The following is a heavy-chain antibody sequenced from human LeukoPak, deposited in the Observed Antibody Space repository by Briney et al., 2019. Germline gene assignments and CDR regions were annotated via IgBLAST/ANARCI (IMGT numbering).Heavy chain of an antibody. J-gene: IGHJ5*02. CDR1: GYTFTGYY. D-gene: IGHD6-19*01. CDR3: AREWLGQSYNWFDP. Sequence: ASVKVSCKASGYTFTGYYMHWVRQAPGQGLEWMGWINPNSGGTNYAQKFQGRVTMTRDTSISTAYMELSRLRSDDTAVYYCAREWLGQSYNWFDPWGQGTLVTVSS. V-gene: IGHV1-2*02. CDR2: INPNSGGT.